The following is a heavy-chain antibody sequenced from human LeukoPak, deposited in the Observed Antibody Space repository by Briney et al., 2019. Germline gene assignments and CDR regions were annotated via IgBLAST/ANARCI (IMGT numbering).Heavy chain of an antibody. J-gene: IGHJ4*02. CDR1: GFTFSTYT. CDR2: ISSSSSTI. D-gene: IGHD5-18*01. V-gene: IGHV3-48*04. CDR3: ARHLSGVTGYTYGRGIDY. Sequence: PGGSLRLSCAASGFTFSTYTMNWVRLAPGKGLEWVSYISSSSSTIYYADSVKGRFTISRDNAKTSLYLQMISLRAEDTAVYYCARHLSGVTGYTYGRGIDYWGQGTLVTVSS.